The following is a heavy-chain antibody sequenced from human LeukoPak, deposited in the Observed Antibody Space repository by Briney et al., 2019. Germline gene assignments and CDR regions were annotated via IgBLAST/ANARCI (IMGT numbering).Heavy chain of an antibody. D-gene: IGHD3-3*01. V-gene: IGHV3-7*01. J-gene: IGHJ4*02. Sequence: PGGSLRLSCAASGFIFSSYAMSWVRQAPGKGLELVANIKQDRSEKYYVDSVKGRFTISRDNAKNSLYLQMNSLRAEDTAVYYCARLREIPVFGVVTKSTSYFDYWGQGTLVTVSS. CDR3: ARLREIPVFGVVTKSTSYFDY. CDR2: IKQDRSEK. CDR1: GFIFSSYA.